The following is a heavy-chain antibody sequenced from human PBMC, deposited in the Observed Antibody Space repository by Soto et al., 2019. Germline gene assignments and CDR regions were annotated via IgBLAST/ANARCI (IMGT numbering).Heavy chain of an antibody. V-gene: IGHV4-31*03. Sequence: SETLSLTCTVSGGSISSGGYYWSWIRQHPGKGLEWIGYIYYSGSTYYNPSLKSRVTISVDTSKNQFSLKLSSVTAADTAVYYCARTFSSITIFGVVTDPYYFDYWGQGTLVTVSS. J-gene: IGHJ4*02. CDR1: GGSISSGGYY. D-gene: IGHD3-3*01. CDR3: ARTFSSITIFGVVTDPYYFDY. CDR2: IYYSGST.